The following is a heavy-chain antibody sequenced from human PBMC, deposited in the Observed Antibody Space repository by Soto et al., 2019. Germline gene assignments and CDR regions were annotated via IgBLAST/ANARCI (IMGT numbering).Heavy chain of an antibody. CDR3: ARDLTLYCSSTSCYKPLGY. J-gene: IGHJ4*02. V-gene: IGHV1-18*01. CDR2: ISAYNGNT. Sequence: GPSVKVSCKASGYTFTSYGISWVRQAPGQGLEWMGWISAYNGNTNYAQKLQGRVTMTTDTSTSTAYMELRSLRSDDTAVYYCARDLTLYCSSTSCYKPLGYWGQGTLVTVSS. D-gene: IGHD2-2*02. CDR1: GYTFTSYG.